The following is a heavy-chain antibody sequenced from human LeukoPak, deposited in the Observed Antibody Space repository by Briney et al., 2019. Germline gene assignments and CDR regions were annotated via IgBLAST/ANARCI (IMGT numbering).Heavy chain of an antibody. V-gene: IGHV4-59*01. J-gene: IGHJ4*02. CDR1: GGSISSYY. CDR3: ARVAGNYLYYFDY. CDR2: IYYSGST. Sequence: PSGTLSLTCTVSGGSISSYYWSWIRQPPGKGLEWIGYIYYSGSTNYNPSLKSRVAISVDTSKNQFSLKLSSVTAADTAVYYCARVAGNYLYYFDYWGQGTLVTVSS. D-gene: IGHD1-7*01.